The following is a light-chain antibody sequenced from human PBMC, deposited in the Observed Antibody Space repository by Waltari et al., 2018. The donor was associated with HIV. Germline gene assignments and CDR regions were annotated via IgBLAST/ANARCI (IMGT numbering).Light chain of an antibody. CDR1: ALAKQY. Sequence: SYELTQPSSVSVSPGQTARITCSGDALAKQYARWYQQKPGQAPILVIYKDTERASGIPERFSGSSSGTTVTLTISGAQVEDDADYFCYSAADKNVLFGGGTKLTVL. CDR3: YSAADKNVL. V-gene: IGLV3-27*01. J-gene: IGLJ2*01. CDR2: KDT.